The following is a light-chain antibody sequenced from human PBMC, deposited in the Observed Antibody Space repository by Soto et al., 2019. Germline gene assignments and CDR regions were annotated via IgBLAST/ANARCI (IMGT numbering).Light chain of an antibody. V-gene: IGLV2-8*01. J-gene: IGLJ3*02. CDR1: GSDIGGYNS. CDR2: EVN. CDR3: SSSAGIYHYLV. Sequence: QSVLTQPPSASGSPGQSVTISCTGTGSDIGGYNSVSWYQQHPGKAPRLMIYEVNKRPSGVPDRFSGSKSGYTASLTVSGLQTEDEAFYYCSSSAGIYHYLVFGGGTKVTVL.